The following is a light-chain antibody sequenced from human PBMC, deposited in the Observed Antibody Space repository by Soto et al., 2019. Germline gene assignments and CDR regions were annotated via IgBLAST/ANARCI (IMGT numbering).Light chain of an antibody. CDR3: QQYDIWPPWT. CDR1: QSVGRK. V-gene: IGKV3-15*01. CDR2: DAS. Sequence: EIEMTQSPATLSVSPGERATLSCRSSQSVGRKLACYQQKPGQAPRLLIYDASNRAMGVPARFSGRGSGTEFTLTTSSLQSEDVGVYHCQQYDIWPPWTFGQGTKVEI. J-gene: IGKJ1*01.